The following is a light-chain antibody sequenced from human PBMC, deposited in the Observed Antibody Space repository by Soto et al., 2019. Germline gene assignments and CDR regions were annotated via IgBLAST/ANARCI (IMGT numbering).Light chain of an antibody. V-gene: IGKV3D-20*02. CDR2: GTS. CDR1: HTMDNSN. Sequence: IFLTQSPGTLSLSPGDRATLACRASHTMDNSNLAWYQHKPGHAPRLLIYGTSNRATGIPDRFSGSGSGTDFILTITSLEPEDFAVYYCQQRSAWPLTFGQGTRLEIK. J-gene: IGKJ5*01. CDR3: QQRSAWPLT.